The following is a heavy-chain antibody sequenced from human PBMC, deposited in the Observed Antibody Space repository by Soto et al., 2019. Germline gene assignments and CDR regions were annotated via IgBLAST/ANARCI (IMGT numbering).Heavy chain of an antibody. V-gene: IGHV1-8*01. CDR1: GYTFTTND. CDR2: MNPNSGNT. D-gene: IGHD3-3*01. CDR3: ARAPSLTIVGVVIRAYYGLDV. Sequence: QVQLVQSGAEVKKPGASVKVSCKASGYTFTTNDINWVRQATGQGLEWMGWMNPNSGNTGYAQKFQGRVTMTRNTSISTAYMELSSLRSEDTAVYYCARAPSLTIVGVVIRAYYGLDVWGQGTTVTVSS. J-gene: IGHJ6*02.